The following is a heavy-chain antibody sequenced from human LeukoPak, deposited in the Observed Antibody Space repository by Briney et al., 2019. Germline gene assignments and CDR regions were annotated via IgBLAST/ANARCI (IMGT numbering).Heavy chain of an antibody. CDR2: TTSSSTYT. D-gene: IGHD3-10*01. J-gene: IGHJ4*02. Sequence: PGGSLRLSCAASGFTFSRFAMNWVRQAPGKGLEWVSSTTSSSTYTYYADSVKGRFTISRDNAKNSLYLQMNSLRAEDTAVYYCAREGGDYSSGSYNDFWGQGTLVTVSS. V-gene: IGHV3-21*01. CDR3: AREGGDYSSGSYNDF. CDR1: GFTFSRFA.